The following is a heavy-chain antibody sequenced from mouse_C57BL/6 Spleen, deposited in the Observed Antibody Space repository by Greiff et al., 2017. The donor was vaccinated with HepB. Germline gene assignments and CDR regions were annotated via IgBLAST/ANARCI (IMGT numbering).Heavy chain of an antibody. V-gene: IGHV1-81*01. J-gene: IGHJ1*03. CDR1: GYTFTSYG. D-gene: IGHD1-1*01. CDR2: IYPRSGNT. CDR3: ARSHYYGSSHWYFDV. Sequence: VKVVESGAELARPGASVKLSCKASGYTFTSYGISWVKQRTGQGLEWIGEIYPRSGNTYYNEKFKGKATLTADKSSSTAYMELRSLTSEDSAVYFCARSHYYGSSHWYFDVWGTGTTVTVSS.